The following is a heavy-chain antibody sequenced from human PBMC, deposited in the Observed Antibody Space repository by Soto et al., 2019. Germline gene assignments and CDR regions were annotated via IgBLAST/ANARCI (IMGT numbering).Heavy chain of an antibody. CDR3: ARENGGSWYFDV. V-gene: IGHV4-30-4*08. CDR1: GGSVAGRGFY. Sequence: KTSETLSLTCTVSGGSVAGRGFYWTWIRQSPGKGLEWIGYSSDTGSTHYNPSLGGRITVSVDTSKNQFSLRLTSVTATDTAVYYCARENGGSWYFDVWGRGTLVTVSS. D-gene: IGHD3-16*01. J-gene: IGHJ2*01. CDR2: SSDTGST.